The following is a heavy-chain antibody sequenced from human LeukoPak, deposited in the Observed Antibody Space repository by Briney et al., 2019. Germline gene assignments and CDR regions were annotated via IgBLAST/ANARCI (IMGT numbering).Heavy chain of an antibody. CDR2: IYSGGST. D-gene: IGHD4-17*01. CDR3: ARGGTTVTIRPFDY. CDR1: GFTVSSNY. V-gene: IGHV3-66*01. J-gene: IGHJ4*02. Sequence: GGSLRLFCAASGFTVSSNYMSWVRQAPGKGLEWVSVIYSGGSTYYADSVKGRFTISRDNSKNTLYLQMNGLRAEDTAVYYCARGGTTVTIRPFDYWGQGTLVTVSS.